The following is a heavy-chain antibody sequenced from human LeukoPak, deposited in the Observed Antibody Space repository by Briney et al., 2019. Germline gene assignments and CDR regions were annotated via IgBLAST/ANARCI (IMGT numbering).Heavy chain of an antibody. J-gene: IGHJ3*02. Sequence: GGSLRPSCAASGFTFSSKYMSWVRQAPGKGLEWVSIIYSGGSTNYADSVKGRFTISRDDSKNTLYLQMNSLRAEDTAVYYCARYRNSDDAFDIWGQGTIVTVSS. CDR3: ARYRNSDDAFDI. D-gene: IGHD1-26*01. CDR1: GFTFSSKY. CDR2: IYSGGST. V-gene: IGHV3-53*01.